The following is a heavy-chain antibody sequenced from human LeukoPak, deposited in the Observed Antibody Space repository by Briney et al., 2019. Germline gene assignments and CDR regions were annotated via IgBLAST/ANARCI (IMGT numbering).Heavy chain of an antibody. D-gene: IGHD3-22*01. J-gene: IGHJ4*02. Sequence: GGPLRLSCARPGFTSRTYGMHGAPRAPARGLGGVAVLWYDGSNKYYADSVKGRFTISRDNSKNTLYLQMNSLRAEDTAVYYCARAGDYYYDSSGYFGYWGQGTLVTVSS. CDR1: GFTSRTYG. CDR2: LWYDGSNK. CDR3: ARAGDYYYDSSGYFGY. V-gene: IGHV3-33*01.